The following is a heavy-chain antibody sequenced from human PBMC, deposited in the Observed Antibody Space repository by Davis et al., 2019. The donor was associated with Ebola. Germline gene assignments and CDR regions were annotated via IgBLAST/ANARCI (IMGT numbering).Heavy chain of an antibody. V-gene: IGHV3-15*01. CDR3: TTGSKYSSTSSVGY. D-gene: IGHD6-6*01. J-gene: IGHJ4*02. CDR2: IKSKTDGGTT. CDR1: GFSPTNAW. Sequence: PGGSLRLSCAASGFSPTNAWVSWVRQPPGKGLEWVGRIKSKTDGGTTDYAAPVKGRFTVSRDDSKNTLYLQMNRLKTEDTAVYYCTTGSKYSSTSSVGYWGQGALVTVSS.